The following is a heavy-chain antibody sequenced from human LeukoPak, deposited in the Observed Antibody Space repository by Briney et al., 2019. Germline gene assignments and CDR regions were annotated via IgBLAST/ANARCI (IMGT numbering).Heavy chain of an antibody. CDR3: ARGASGAFDI. CDR1: GFTFSNYG. CDR2: INSDGSDT. V-gene: IGHV3-74*01. Sequence: GGSLIFSCAASGFTFSNYGMYWVRHSPGEGLVWVSRINSDGSDTSYADSVKGRFTTSRDNAKNTLYLQMNSLRVEDTAVYYCARGASGAFDIWGQGTMVTVSS. J-gene: IGHJ3*02. D-gene: IGHD4/OR15-4a*01.